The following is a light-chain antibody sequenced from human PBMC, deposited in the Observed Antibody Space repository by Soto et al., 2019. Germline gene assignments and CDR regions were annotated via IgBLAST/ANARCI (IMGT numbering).Light chain of an antibody. J-gene: IGKJ4*01. Sequence: DIVMTQSPATLSVSPGERATLSCRASHSIRSNLAWYQQKPGQAPRLLIYGASTRATGIPARFSGGGSGTDFTLTISRLEPEDFAVYYCQQRSNWPPLTFGGGTKVDIK. CDR2: GAS. V-gene: IGKV3-15*01. CDR3: QQRSNWPPLT. CDR1: HSIRSN.